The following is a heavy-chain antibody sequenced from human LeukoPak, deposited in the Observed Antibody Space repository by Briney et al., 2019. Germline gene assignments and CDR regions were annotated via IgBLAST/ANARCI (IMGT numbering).Heavy chain of an antibody. Sequence: PGGSLRLSCAASGFTFSNYWMNWVRQAPGKGLEWVANIKQDGGEAYYVGSVKGRFTISRDSAKNSLHLQMNSLRAEDTAVYYCARGGSRFCSSCYSDAFDIWGQGTMVTVSS. CDR3: ARGGSRFCSSCYSDAFDI. CDR2: IKQDGGEA. V-gene: IGHV3-7*01. CDR1: GFTFSNYW. D-gene: IGHD2-15*01. J-gene: IGHJ3*02.